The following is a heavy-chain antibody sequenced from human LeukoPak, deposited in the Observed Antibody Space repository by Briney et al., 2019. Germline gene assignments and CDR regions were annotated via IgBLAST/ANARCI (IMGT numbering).Heavy chain of an antibody. J-gene: IGHJ4*02. CDR2: IYYSGST. D-gene: IGHD7-27*01. CDR3: ARRQLGILDY. Sequence: SETLSLNCTVSGGSISSYYWSWIRQPPGKGLEWIGYIYYSGSTNYNPSLKSRVTISVDTSKNQFSLKLSSVTAADTAVYYCARRQLGILDYWGQGTLVTVSS. V-gene: IGHV4-59*08. CDR1: GGSISSYY.